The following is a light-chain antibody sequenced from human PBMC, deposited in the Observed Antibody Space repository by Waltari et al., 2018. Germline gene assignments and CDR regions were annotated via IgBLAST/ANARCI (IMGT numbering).Light chain of an antibody. CDR1: SLRSYY. J-gene: IGLJ2*01. Sequence: SSELTQDPAVSVALGQTVKITCQGDSLRSYYESWYQQKPGQAPVLVIYGKNNRPSGITDRFSGSSSGNTASLTITGAQAEDEADYYCNSRDSSGNHLRVFGGGTKLTVL. CDR2: GKN. V-gene: IGLV3-19*01. CDR3: NSRDSSGNHLRV.